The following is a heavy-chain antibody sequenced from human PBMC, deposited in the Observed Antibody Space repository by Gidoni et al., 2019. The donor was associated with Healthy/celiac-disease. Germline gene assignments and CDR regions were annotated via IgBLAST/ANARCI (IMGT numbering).Heavy chain of an antibody. CDR2: INHSGST. J-gene: IGHJ4*02. D-gene: IGHD3-3*01. V-gene: IGHV4-34*01. CDR3: ARGPTSITIFGVVIKPKPFDY. CDR1: GGSFSGYY. Sequence: QVQLQQWGAGLLKPSETLSLTCAVYGGSFSGYYCSWIRQPPGKGLEWIGEINHSGSTNYNPSLKSRVTISVDTSKNQFSLKLSSVTAADTAVYYCARGPTSITIFGVVIKPKPFDYWGQGTLVTVSS.